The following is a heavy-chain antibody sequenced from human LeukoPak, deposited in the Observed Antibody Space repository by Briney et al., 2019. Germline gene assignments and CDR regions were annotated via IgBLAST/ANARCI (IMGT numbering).Heavy chain of an antibody. CDR3: ARGRGIAARDFDY. V-gene: IGHV3-48*01. Sequence: GGSLRLSCAASGFTFSSYGMHWVRQAPGKGLEWVSYISSSSSTIYYADSVKGRFTISRDNAKNSLYLQMNSLRAEDTAVYYCARGRGIAARDFDYWGQGTLVTVSS. D-gene: IGHD6-6*01. J-gene: IGHJ4*02. CDR1: GFTFSSYG. CDR2: ISSSSSTI.